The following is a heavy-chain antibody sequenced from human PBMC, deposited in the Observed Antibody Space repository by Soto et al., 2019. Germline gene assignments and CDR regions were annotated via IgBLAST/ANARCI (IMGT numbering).Heavy chain of an antibody. Sequence: ASVKVSCKASGYTFTSYYMQWVRQAPGQGLEWMGIINPSGGSTSYAQKFQGRVTMTRDTSTSTVYMELSSLRSEDTAVYYCARDILTGYPLGYFQHWGQGTLVTVSS. CDR2: INPSGGST. D-gene: IGHD3-9*01. CDR1: GYTFTSYY. CDR3: ARDILTGYPLGYFQH. J-gene: IGHJ1*01. V-gene: IGHV1-46*03.